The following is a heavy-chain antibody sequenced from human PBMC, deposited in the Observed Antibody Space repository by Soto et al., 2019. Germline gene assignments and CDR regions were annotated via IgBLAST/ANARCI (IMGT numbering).Heavy chain of an antibody. CDR1: CYSISSGYY. V-gene: IGHV4-38-2*01. Sequence: WESVALTCAVSCYSISSGYYGGWMRQPPGKGLEWVGGTYHSGSTYYTPCLKRRVTISVDTSTNQSPLKLSSVPAADTAVYYCARPRLLESLGLDHGMDVSRQGPTVISSS. D-gene: IGHD3-3*01. CDR3: ARPRLLESLGLDHGMDV. CDR2: TYHSGST. J-gene: IGHJ6*02.